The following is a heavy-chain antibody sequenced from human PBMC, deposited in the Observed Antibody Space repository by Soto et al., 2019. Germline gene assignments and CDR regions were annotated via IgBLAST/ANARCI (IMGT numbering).Heavy chain of an antibody. CDR2: ISTSNGYT. J-gene: IGHJ6*02. Sequence: QAQLVQSAGEVKEPGASLKVACKASGYSFSTYGISWVRQAPGQGLEWMGWISTSNGYTNYTQKFQGRVSMTTDTSTHTAYMELRSLRYAHTVFSFCARDRSFALLEWSPSDSYGMDVWGQGSSVTGSS. CDR1: GYSFSTYG. CDR3: ARDRSFALLEWSPSDSYGMDV. V-gene: IGHV1-18*01. D-gene: IGHD3-3*01.